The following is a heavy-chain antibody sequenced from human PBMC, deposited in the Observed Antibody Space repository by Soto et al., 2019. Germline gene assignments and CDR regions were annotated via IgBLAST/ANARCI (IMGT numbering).Heavy chain of an antibody. J-gene: IGHJ6*02. V-gene: IGHV5-51*01. CDR1: GYSFTSYW. CDR2: IYPADSNT. CDR3: ARPFGMDV. Sequence: GESLKISGQGSGYSFTSYWIGWVRQMPGKGLEWVAIIYPADSNTRYSPSFRGQVTISADKSISTAYLQWSSLKASDTAIYYCARPFGMDVWGQGTTVTVSS.